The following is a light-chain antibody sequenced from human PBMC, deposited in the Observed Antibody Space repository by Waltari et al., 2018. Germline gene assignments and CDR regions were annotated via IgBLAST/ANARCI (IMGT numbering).Light chain of an antibody. J-gene: IGLJ2*01. V-gene: IGLV2-11*01. CDR1: HDDVGGYSY. CDR3: CSYAGSRKV. CDR2: DVN. Sequence: QSALTQPRYVSASPGQSVTIPCTGTHDDVGGYSYVSWYLQPPGQAPKLLIYDVNKRPSGVPDRFSGSSSGSTASLTIAGLQTEDEAHYYCCSYAGSRKVFGGGTKLTVL.